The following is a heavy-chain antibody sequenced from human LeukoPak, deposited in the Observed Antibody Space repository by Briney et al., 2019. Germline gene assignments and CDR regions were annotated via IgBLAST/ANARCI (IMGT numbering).Heavy chain of an antibody. D-gene: IGHD2-2*01. J-gene: IGHJ5*02. CDR1: GGSISSGTYS. CDR3: ARDGVVVVPAAMPVWFDP. CDR2: LYYSGNT. V-gene: IGHV4-30-4*07. Sequence: PSETLSLTCAVSGGSISSGTYSWSWIRQPPGKGLEWIGYLYYSGNTYYNRSLESRLIISLDTSKNQFSLKLSSVTAADTAVYYCARDGVVVVPAAMPVWFDPWGQGTLVTVSS.